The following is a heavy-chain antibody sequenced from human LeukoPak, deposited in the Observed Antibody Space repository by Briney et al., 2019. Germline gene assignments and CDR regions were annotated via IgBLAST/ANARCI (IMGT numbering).Heavy chain of an antibody. D-gene: IGHD2-2*01. CDR2: IIASFGTA. CDR1: GGTFSSYA. J-gene: IGHJ6*03. V-gene: IGHV1-69*13. CDR3: ARCYYQLLSYYYYYMDV. Sequence: ASVKVSCKASGGTFSSYAIRWGRQAHGQGLERMGGIIASFGTAKYAQKLKGRVTISGEESESTAYMELSSLRSEDTAVYYCARCYYQLLSYYYYYMDVWGKGTTVTVSS.